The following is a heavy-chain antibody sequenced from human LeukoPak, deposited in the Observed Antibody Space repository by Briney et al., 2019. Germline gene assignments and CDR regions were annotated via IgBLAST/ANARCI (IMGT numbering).Heavy chain of an antibody. D-gene: IGHD2-8*01. J-gene: IGHJ5*02. CDR1: GDSVSSNSAA. CDR3: ASTHGPIDH. V-gene: IGHV6-1*01. Sequence: SQTLSLTCSISGDSVSSNSAAWNWIRQSPARGLEFLGRTYYRSKWYNDYAVSVKSRITIKSDTSKNQFSLQLNSVTPEDTAVYYCASTHGPIDHWGQGTLVTVSS. CDR2: TYYRSKWYN.